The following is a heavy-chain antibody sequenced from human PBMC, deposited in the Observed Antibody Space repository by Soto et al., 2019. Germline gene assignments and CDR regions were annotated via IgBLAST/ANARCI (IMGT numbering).Heavy chain of an antibody. D-gene: IGHD2-15*01. J-gene: IGHJ3*02. CDR2: ISYDGTNK. Sequence: GGSLRLSCAASGFTFSKYAMHWVRQAPGKGLEWVAVISYDGTNKYYADSVKGRFTISRDNSKNTLYLQMNSLRAEDTAVYYCARAQDIVVVVGATTSFDIWGQGTLVTVS. CDR3: ARAQDIVVVVGATTSFDI. CDR1: GFTFSKYA. V-gene: IGHV3-30-3*01.